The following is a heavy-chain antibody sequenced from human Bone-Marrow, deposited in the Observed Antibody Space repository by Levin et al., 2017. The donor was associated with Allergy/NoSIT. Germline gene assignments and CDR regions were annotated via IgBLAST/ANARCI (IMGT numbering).Heavy chain of an antibody. CDR1: GGSISSGGYY. CDR3: ARGDDFWRSRNYYMDG. V-gene: IGHV4-31*03. CDR2: IYYSGST. J-gene: IGHJ6*03. Sequence: PSETLSLTCTVSGGSISSGGYYWSWIRQHPGKGLEWIGYIYYSGSTYYNPSLKSRVTISVDTSKNQFSLKLSSVTAADTAVYYCARGDDFWRSRNYYMDGWGKGTTVTVSS. D-gene: IGHD3/OR15-3a*01.